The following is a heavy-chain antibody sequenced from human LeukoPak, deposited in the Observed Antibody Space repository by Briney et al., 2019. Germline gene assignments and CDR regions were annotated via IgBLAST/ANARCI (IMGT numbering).Heavy chain of an antibody. CDR3: ARGRPRDYYDSSGRDWFDP. V-gene: IGHV4-39*07. CDR1: GGSISSNSYY. Sequence: SETLSLTCTVSGGSISSNSYYWGWIRQPPGKGLEWIGSISYSGTTYYSPSLKSRVTISVDTSKNQFSLRLSSVTAADTAVYYCARGRPRDYYDSSGRDWFDPWGQGTLVTVSS. J-gene: IGHJ5*02. CDR2: ISYSGTT. D-gene: IGHD3-22*01.